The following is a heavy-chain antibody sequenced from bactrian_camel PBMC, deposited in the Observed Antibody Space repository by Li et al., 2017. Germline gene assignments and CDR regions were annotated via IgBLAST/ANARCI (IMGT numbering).Heavy chain of an antibody. Sequence: VQLVESGGGSVQAGGSLRLSCAVSGSAYHTSCMGWFRQVPGKEREGVASIDSDGETTYADPVKGRFTISRDNAKNSVYLQMRSLKLEDTAKYYSAAGYLGNWNNPAEYRWWGQGTQVTVS. V-gene: IGHV3S53*01. CDR2: IDSDGET. D-gene: IGHD8*01. J-gene: IGHJ4*01. CDR1: GSAYHTSC. CDR3: AAGYLGNWNNPAEYRW.